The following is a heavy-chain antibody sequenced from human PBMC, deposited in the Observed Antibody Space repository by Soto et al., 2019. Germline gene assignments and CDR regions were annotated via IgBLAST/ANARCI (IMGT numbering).Heavy chain of an antibody. CDR2: IKSDDYGGEM. V-gene: IGHV3-15*01. CDR1: GFTFSNAW. J-gene: IGHJ4*02. D-gene: IGHD2-8*01. CDR3: TTTKGRLEPPKKTF. Sequence: EVQLVESGGGLVKPGGSLRLSCAGSGFTFSNAWMSWVRRAPGKGLEWVGRIKSDDYGGEMDYAAPVKCRFTISRDHSKNTPSLQMNTLRAEDTAVYSCTTTKGRLEPPKKTFGGQGTPVIVSS.